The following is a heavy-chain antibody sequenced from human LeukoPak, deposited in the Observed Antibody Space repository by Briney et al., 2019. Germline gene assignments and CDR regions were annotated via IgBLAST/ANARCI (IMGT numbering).Heavy chain of an antibody. J-gene: IGHJ4*02. CDR3: ARGTYDFWSGYLNY. V-gene: IGHV4-39*07. Sequence: SETLSLTCTVSGDSISSSSYYWGWIRQPPGKGLEWIGSIYYSGSTSYNPSLKSRVTISLDTSKNQFSLKLSSVTAADTAVYYCARGTYDFWSGYLNYWGQGTLVTVSS. CDR2: IYYSGST. D-gene: IGHD3-3*01. CDR1: GDSISSSSYY.